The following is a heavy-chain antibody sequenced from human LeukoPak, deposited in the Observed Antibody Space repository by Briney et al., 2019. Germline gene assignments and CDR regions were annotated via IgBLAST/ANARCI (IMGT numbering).Heavy chain of an antibody. Sequence: PSETLSLTCTVSGGSISSYYWSWIRQPPGKGLEWIGYIYYSGSTNYNPSLKSRVTISVDTSKNQFSLKLSSVTAADTALYYCARGNSYYDSSGYFPWESFQHWGQGTLVTVSS. D-gene: IGHD3-22*01. CDR2: IYYSGST. V-gene: IGHV4-59*01. J-gene: IGHJ1*01. CDR1: GGSISSYY. CDR3: ARGNSYYDSSGYFPWESFQH.